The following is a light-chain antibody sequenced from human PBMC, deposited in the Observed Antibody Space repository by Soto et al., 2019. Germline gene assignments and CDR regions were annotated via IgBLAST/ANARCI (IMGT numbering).Light chain of an antibody. V-gene: IGLV2-18*02. CDR2: EVT. CDR1: SSDIGKDDR. CDR3: SSYISTSRYV. Sequence: QSALTQPPSVSGSPGQSVTISCTGTSSDIGKDDRVSWYQLPPGKAPKLIIYEVTNRPSGVPAHFSGSKSGNTASLTISGLQAEDEADYYCSSYISTSRYVFGAGTKLTVL. J-gene: IGLJ1*01.